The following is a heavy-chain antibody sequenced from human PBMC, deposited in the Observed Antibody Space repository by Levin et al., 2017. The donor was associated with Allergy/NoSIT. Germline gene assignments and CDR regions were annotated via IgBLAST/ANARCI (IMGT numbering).Heavy chain of an antibody. CDR1: GFTFSSYA. J-gene: IGHJ6*03. Sequence: GESLKISCAASGFTFSSYAMSWVRQTPGKGLEWVSAISGSAGSTYYADSVKGRFTISRDNSKNTLYLQMNSLRAEDTAVYYCAKEDCSSTGCNYYYYYMDVWGKGTTVTVSS. D-gene: IGHD2-2*01. V-gene: IGHV3-23*01. CDR2: ISGSAGST. CDR3: AKEDCSSTGCNYYYYYMDV.